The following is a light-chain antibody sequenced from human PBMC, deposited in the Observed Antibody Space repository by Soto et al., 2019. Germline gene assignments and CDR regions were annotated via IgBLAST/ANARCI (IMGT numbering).Light chain of an antibody. J-gene: IGLJ3*02. CDR2: DVI. V-gene: IGLV2-11*01. Sequence: QSALTQPRSVSGSPGQSVTISCTGTSSDLGGYTYVSWYQHHPGKVPKLMIYDVIKRPSGVPDRFSGSKSGNTASLTISGLQAEDEADYHCCSYAGNYTVMFGGGTQLTVL. CDR3: CSYAGNYTVM. CDR1: SSDLGGYTY.